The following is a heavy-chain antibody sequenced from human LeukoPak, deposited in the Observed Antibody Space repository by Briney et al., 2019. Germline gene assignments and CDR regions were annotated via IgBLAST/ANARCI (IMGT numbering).Heavy chain of an antibody. D-gene: IGHD1-7*01. Sequence: GGSLRLSCAASGFSLTNAWMSWMSWVRQAPGKGLELAGRIKSKTDGGTTDYAAPVKGRFTISRDDSKNTLYLQMNSLKIEDTAIYYCTTTQGGTSFDAFDIWGQGRMVTVSS. J-gene: IGHJ3*02. V-gene: IGHV3-15*01. CDR3: TTTQGGTSFDAFDI. CDR2: IKSKTDGGTT. CDR1: GFSLTNAW.